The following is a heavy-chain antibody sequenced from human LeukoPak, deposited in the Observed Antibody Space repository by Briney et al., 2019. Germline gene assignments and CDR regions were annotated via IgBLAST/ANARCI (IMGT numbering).Heavy chain of an antibody. CDR1: GGTFSSYA. D-gene: IGHD2-2*01. V-gene: IGHV1-69*13. CDR3: ARPLYCSSTSCSLDY. CDR2: IIPIFGTA. J-gene: IGHJ4*02. Sequence: ASVMVSCKASGGTFSSYAISWVRQAPGQGLEWMGWIIPIFGTANYAQKFQGRVTITADESTSTAYMELSSLRSEDTAVYYCARPLYCSSTSCSLDYWGQGTLVTVSS.